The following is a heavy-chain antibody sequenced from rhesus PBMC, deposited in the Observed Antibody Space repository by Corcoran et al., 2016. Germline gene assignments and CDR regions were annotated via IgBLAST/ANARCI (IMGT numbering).Heavy chain of an antibody. J-gene: IGHJ6*01. CDR2: IYGSGSSP. CDR1: GCSISSNY. Sequence: QVQLQESGPGLVKPLETLSLTCAVSGCSISSNYWSWIRQAPGKGLEWIGYIYGSGSSPHYNPSLKSRVTLSGDTSKKQLSLKLSSVTAADTAVYYCARRPYGLDSWGQGVVVTVSS. CDR3: ARRPYGLDS. V-gene: IGHV4S11*01.